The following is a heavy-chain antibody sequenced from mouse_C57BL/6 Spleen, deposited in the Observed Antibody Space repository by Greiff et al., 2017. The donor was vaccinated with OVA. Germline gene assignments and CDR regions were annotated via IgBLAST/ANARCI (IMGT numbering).Heavy chain of an antibody. V-gene: IGHV3-6*01. J-gene: IGHJ2*01. D-gene: IGHD2-4*01. CDR3: AMEDYDKVNY. Sequence: EVKLEESGPGLVKPSQSLSLTCSVTGYSITSGYYWNWIRQFPGNKLEWMGYISYDGSNNYNPSLKNRISITRDTSKNQFFLKLNSVTTEDTATYYCAMEDYDKVNYWGQGTTLTVSS. CDR1: GYSITSGYY. CDR2: ISYDGSN.